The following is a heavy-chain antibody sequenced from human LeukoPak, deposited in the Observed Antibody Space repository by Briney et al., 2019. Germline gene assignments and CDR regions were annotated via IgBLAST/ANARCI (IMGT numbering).Heavy chain of an antibody. CDR2: IIDSGDIT. Sequence: GGSLRLSCEASGFTFSSYAMSWLRQAPGKGLEWVSGIIDSGDITYYANSVKGRFTISRDNSKNTLYLQMNSLRDEDTAVYYCAKLGGQEVYNYYVGVWGKGTAVAVSS. V-gene: IGHV3-23*01. J-gene: IGHJ6*03. CDR3: AKLGGQEVYNYYVGV. CDR1: GFTFSSYA. D-gene: IGHD3-16*01.